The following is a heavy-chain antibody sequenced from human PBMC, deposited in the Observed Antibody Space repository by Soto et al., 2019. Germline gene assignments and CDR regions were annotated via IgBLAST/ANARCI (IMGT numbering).Heavy chain of an antibody. V-gene: IGHV1-3*01. Sequence: ASVKVSCKASGGTFSSYAISWVRQAPGQGLEWMGGINPDNGNTKSSQKFQDRVIITRDTFASTAYMDLSSLRSEDTAVYYCARGIATGQLDPWGQGTLVTVSS. CDR2: INPDNGNT. CDR1: GGTFSSYA. CDR3: ARGIATGQLDP. D-gene: IGHD2-15*01. J-gene: IGHJ5*02.